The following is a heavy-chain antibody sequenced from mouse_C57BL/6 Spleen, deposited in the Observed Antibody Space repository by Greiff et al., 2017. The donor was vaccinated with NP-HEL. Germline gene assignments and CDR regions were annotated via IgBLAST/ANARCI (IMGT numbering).Heavy chain of an antibody. V-gene: IGHV1-81*01. Sequence: VQLQESGAELARPGASVKLSCKASGYTFTSYGISWVKQRTGQGLEWIGEIYPRSGNTYYNEKFKGKATLTADKSSSTAYMELRSLTSEDSAVYFCARLTTVVATDAMDYWGQGTSVTVSS. J-gene: IGHJ4*01. CDR3: ARLTTVVATDAMDY. D-gene: IGHD1-1*01. CDR1: GYTFTSYG. CDR2: IYPRSGNT.